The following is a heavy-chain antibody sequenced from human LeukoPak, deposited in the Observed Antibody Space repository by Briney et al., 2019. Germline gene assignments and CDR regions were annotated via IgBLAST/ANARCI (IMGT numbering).Heavy chain of an antibody. CDR3: ARSGSGWFDP. J-gene: IGHJ5*02. Sequence: SQTLLLTCAVSGDDVSNDSAAWSWIRQSPSRGLEWLGRTYYRSKWYSEYALSVKSRIIINADTSKKHFSLQLRSVTPEDTAVYYCARSGSGWFDPWGQGTLVSVSS. CDR2: TYYRSKWYS. CDR1: GDDVSNDSAA. D-gene: IGHD3-10*01. V-gene: IGHV6-1*01.